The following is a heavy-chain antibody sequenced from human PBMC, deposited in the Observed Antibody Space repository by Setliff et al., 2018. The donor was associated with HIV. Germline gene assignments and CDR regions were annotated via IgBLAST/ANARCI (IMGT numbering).Heavy chain of an antibody. Sequence: VASVKVSCKASGYTFTSYDINWVRQATGQGLEWMGWMNPNSGNTGYAQKFQGRVTMTRNTSTSTVYMELRSLRSEDTAIYYCVKEYHTEVTDTRVANYFDYWGQGTLVTVSS. CDR2: MNPNSGNT. V-gene: IGHV1-8*02. J-gene: IGHJ4*02. CDR1: GYTFTSYD. CDR3: VKEYHTEVTDTRVANYFDY. D-gene: IGHD4-4*01.